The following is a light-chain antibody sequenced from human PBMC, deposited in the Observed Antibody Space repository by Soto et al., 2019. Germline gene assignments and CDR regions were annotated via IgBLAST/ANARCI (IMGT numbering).Light chain of an antibody. J-gene: IGKJ1*01. Sequence: IQMPQYPSTLSGSVGDRVTITCRASQTISSWLAWYLHKPGKAPKLLIYKASTLKSGVPSRFSGSGSGTEFTLTISSLQPDDFATYYCQHYNSYSEAFGQVSIVDIK. CDR1: QTISSW. CDR2: KAS. V-gene: IGKV1-5*03. CDR3: QHYNSYSEA.